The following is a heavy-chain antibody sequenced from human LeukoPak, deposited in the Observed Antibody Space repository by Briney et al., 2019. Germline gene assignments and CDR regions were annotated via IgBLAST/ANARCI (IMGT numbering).Heavy chain of an antibody. D-gene: IGHD3-22*01. CDR1: GFTVSSNY. V-gene: IGHV3-66*01. CDR3: ARGTYYYDSSGYYAYYYYGMDV. J-gene: IGHJ6*02. Sequence: GGSLRLSCAASGFTVSSNYMSWVRQAPGKGLEWVSVIYSGGSTYYADSVKGRFTISRDNSKNTLYLQMNRPRAEDAAVYYCARGTYYYDSSGYYAYYYYGMDVWGQGTTVTVSS. CDR2: IYSGGST.